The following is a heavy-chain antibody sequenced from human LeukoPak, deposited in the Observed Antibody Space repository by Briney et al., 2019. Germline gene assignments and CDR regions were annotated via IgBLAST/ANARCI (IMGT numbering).Heavy chain of an antibody. Sequence: SETLSLTCAVYGGSFSGYYWSWIRQPPGKGLEWIGEINHSESTNYNPSLKSRVTLSVDTSKSQFSLKLSSVTAADTVVYYCARAQQLYYFDYWGQGTLVTVSS. CDR3: ARAQQLYYFDY. V-gene: IGHV4-34*01. D-gene: IGHD6-13*01. CDR2: INHSEST. CDR1: GGSFSGYY. J-gene: IGHJ4*02.